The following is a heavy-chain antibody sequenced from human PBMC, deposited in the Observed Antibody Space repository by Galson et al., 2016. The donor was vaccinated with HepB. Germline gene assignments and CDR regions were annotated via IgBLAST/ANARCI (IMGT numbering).Heavy chain of an antibody. CDR1: GFTFSGYE. CDR2: ISRDGGST. D-gene: IGHD1-26*01. CDR3: ARVSGGSKYADY. J-gene: IGHJ4*02. V-gene: IGHV3-64*02. Sequence: SLRLSCAASGFTFSGYEMRWVRQAPGKGLEYVSGISRDGGSTYYGDSVKGRFTMSRDNSKNTLYLQMGSLRVEDMAMYYFARVSGGSKYADYWGQGTLVTVSS.